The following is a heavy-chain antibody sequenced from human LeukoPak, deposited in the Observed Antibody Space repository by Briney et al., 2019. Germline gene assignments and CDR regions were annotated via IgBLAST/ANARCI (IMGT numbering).Heavy chain of an antibody. CDR1: GFTVSAYA. J-gene: IGHJ4*02. V-gene: IGHV3-23*01. CDR3: AKSDDFWSGYWVDY. D-gene: IGHD3-3*01. CDR2: IYDDNT. Sequence: GVSLRLSCAASGFTVSAYAMAWVRQAPGKGLEWVSTIYDDNTYYADSVKGRFTISRDNSKNTLYLQMNSLRAEDTAVYYCAKSDDFWSGYWVDYWGQGTLVTVSS.